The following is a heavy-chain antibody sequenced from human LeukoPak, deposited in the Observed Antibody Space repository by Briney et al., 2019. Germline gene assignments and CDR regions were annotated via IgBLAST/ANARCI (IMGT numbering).Heavy chain of an antibody. D-gene: IGHD3-22*01. V-gene: IGHV4-4*07. J-gene: IGHJ4*02. Sequence: SETLSLTCTVSGGSISSYYWSWIRQSAGKGLEWIGRIYTSGSTNYNPSLKSRITISADKSKNQFSLKLSSVTAADTAVYYCTRDFGSRDSSGYYSDWGQGTLVTVSS. CDR1: GGSISSYY. CDR2: IYTSGST. CDR3: TRDFGSRDSSGYYSD.